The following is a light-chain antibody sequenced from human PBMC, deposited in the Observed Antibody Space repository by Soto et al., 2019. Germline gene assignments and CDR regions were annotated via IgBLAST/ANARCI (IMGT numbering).Light chain of an antibody. J-gene: IGLJ2*01. CDR1: NIGSKS. Sequence: SYELTQPPSVSVAPGKTARITCGGNNIGSKSVHWDQQKPGQAPVLVIYYDSDRPSGIPERFSGSNSGNTATLTISRVEAGDEPDYYCQVWDSSSDRDVVFGGGTKLTVL. V-gene: IGLV3-21*04. CDR3: QVWDSSSDRDVV. CDR2: YDS.